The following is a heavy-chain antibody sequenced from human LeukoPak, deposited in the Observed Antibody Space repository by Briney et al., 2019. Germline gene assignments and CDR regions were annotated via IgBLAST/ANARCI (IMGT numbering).Heavy chain of an antibody. CDR3: ASGSGSYRTPYYYMDV. J-gene: IGHJ6*03. V-gene: IGHV3-53*01. D-gene: IGHD3-10*01. Sequence: GGSLRLPCAASGFTVGSNYMSWVRQAPGKGLEWVSVIYSGGSTYYADSVKGRFTISRDNSKNTLYLQMNSLRAEDTAVYYCASGSGSYRTPYYYMDVWGTGTTVTVSS. CDR2: IYSGGST. CDR1: GFTVGSNY.